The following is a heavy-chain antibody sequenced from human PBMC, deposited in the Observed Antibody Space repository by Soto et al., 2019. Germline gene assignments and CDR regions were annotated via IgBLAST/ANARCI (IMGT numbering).Heavy chain of an antibody. V-gene: IGHV4-38-2*01. Sequence: LXLTCAVSCYSITNGYYWGWIRQPPGKGLEWIGSIYHSGNTYYNPSLKSRVTLSIDTSKNQFSLKLRSVTAADTAMYYCARVKLAGRGSFHDWGQGTLVTGSS. CDR3: ARVKLAGRGSFHD. CDR1: CYSITNGYY. CDR2: IYHSGNT. D-gene: IGHD3-3*02. J-gene: IGHJ4*02.